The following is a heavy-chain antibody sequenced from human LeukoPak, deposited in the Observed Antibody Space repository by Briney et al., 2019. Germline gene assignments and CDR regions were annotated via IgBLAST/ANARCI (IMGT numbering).Heavy chain of an antibody. Sequence: ASVKVSCTASGYTFTSYDINWVRQAPGQGLEWMGWMNPNSGNTGYAQKFQGRVTMTRNTSISTAYMELSSLRSEDTAVYYCARVRPNTIFGVVIYWFDPWGQGTLVTVSS. J-gene: IGHJ5*02. D-gene: IGHD3-3*01. CDR2: MNPNSGNT. CDR1: GYTFTSYD. CDR3: ARVRPNTIFGVVIYWFDP. V-gene: IGHV1-8*01.